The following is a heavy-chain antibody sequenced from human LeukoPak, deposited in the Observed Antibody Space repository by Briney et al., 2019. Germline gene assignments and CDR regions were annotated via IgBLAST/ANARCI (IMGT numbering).Heavy chain of an antibody. CDR3: ARVDTAMGYYYYYYMDV. V-gene: IGHV4-59*01. Sequence: SETLSLTCTVSGGSISSYYWSWIRQPPGKGLEWIGYIYYSGSTNYNPSLKSRVPISVDTSKNQFSLKLSSVTAADTAVYYCARVDTAMGYYYYYYMDVWGKGTTVTVSS. D-gene: IGHD5-18*01. CDR1: GGSISSYY. CDR2: IYYSGST. J-gene: IGHJ6*03.